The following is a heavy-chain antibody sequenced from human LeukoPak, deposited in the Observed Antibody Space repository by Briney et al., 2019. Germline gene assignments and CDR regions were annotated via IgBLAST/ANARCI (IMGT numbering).Heavy chain of an antibody. Sequence: GGSLRLSCAASGFTFSSYWMSWVRQAPGKGLEWVANIKQDGSEKYYVDSVKGRFTISRDNAKNSPYLQMNSLRAEDTAVYYCARVGRLLWFGELVPHWGQGTLVTVSS. D-gene: IGHD3-10*01. CDR2: IKQDGSEK. V-gene: IGHV3-7*01. CDR1: GFTFSSYW. J-gene: IGHJ4*02. CDR3: ARVGRLLWFGELVPH.